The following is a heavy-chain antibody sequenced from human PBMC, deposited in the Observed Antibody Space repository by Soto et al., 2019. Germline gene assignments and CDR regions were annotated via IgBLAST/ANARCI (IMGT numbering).Heavy chain of an antibody. V-gene: IGHV4-39*01. CDR1: GGSISSSSYY. CDR2: IYYSGST. CDR3: ATLTRITMVRGVKNWFDP. Sequence: SETLSLTCTVSGGSISSSSYYWGWIRQPPGKGLEWIGSIYYSGSTYYNPSLKSRVTISVDTSKNQFSLKLSSVTAADTAVYYCATLTRITMVRGVKNWFDPWGQGTLVTVS. J-gene: IGHJ5*02. D-gene: IGHD3-10*01.